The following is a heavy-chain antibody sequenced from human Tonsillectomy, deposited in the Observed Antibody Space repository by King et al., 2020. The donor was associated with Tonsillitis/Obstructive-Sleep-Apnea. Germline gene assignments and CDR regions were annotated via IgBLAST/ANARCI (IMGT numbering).Heavy chain of an antibody. V-gene: IGHV4-4*02. J-gene: IGHJ4*02. CDR1: GGSITTNNW. CDR3: ARDGGTEDFDY. D-gene: IGHD1-7*01. Sequence: VQLQESGPGLVKPSWTLSLTCAVSGGSITTNNWWCWVRQPPGEGLEWIGGSYNMGGTHYNPSPKSRVTISVDKSKNQFSLKLTSVTAADTAVYYCARDGGTEDFDYWGQGTLVTVSS. CDR2: SYNMGGT.